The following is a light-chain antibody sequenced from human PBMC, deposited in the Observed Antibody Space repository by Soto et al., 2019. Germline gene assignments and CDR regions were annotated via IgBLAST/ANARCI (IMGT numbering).Light chain of an antibody. CDR3: QQYGSSGT. V-gene: IGKV3-20*01. CDR1: QSVSNNY. Sequence: ELVLTQSPGTLSLSPGERATLSCRASQSVSNNYLAWYQQKPGQAPSLLIYGTSNRATGIPDRFSGSGSGTDFTLTISRLEPEEFAVYYCQQYGSSGTFGQGTKVDIK. J-gene: IGKJ1*01. CDR2: GTS.